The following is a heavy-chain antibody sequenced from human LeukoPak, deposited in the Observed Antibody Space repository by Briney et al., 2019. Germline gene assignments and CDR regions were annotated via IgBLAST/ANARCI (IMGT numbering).Heavy chain of an antibody. CDR2: ISGSGGRT. J-gene: IGHJ4*02. V-gene: IGHV3-23*01. Sequence: PGGSLRLSCADSGFTFSRYAISWVRQAPGKGLEWVSTISGSGGRTFYADSVKGRFTISRDNSKNTLSLQMNSLRAEDTAVYYCAKGSSGSFWVFDYWGQGTLVTVSS. D-gene: IGHD1-26*01. CDR3: AKGSSGSFWVFDY. CDR1: GFTFSRYA.